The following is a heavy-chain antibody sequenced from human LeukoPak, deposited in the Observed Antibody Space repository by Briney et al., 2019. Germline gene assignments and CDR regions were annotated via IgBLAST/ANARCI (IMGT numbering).Heavy chain of an antibody. CDR2: ISSSGSTI. CDR1: GFTFSDYY. Sequence: GGSLRLSCVASGFTFSDYYMSWIRQAPGKGLEWVSYISSSGSTIYYADSVKGRFTISRDKSKNTLYLQMNSLRAEDTAVYYCAKTYYDFWSGSDYYYYYMDVWGKGTTVTVSS. CDR3: AKTYYDFWSGSDYYYYYMDV. V-gene: IGHV3-11*04. D-gene: IGHD3-3*01. J-gene: IGHJ6*03.